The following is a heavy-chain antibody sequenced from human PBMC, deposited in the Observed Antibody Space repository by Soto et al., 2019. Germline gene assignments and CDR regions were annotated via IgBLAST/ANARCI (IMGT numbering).Heavy chain of an antibody. CDR1: GDSINNYDHF. J-gene: IGHJ5*02. D-gene: IGHD3-16*01. CDR2: IYYSGAT. CDR3: PTTNGAYSHASVS. V-gene: IGHV4-30-4*08. Sequence: SETLSLTCTVSGDSINNYDHFWTWIRQRPGEGLEWIGYIYYSGATYYSPSLKTRASISLHKSQNYFSLELSSVTAADTAVYYCPTTNGAYSHASVSWGQGPLVTVSS.